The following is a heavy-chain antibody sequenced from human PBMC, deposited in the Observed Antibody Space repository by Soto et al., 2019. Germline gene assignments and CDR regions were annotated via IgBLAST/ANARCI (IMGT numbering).Heavy chain of an antibody. CDR3: ARVNYDYIWGSYRYELSWFYP. Sequence: ASVKVSCKASGYTFTSYDINWVRQATGQGLEWMGWMNPNSGNTGYAQKFQGRVTMTRNTSISTAYMVLSSLRSEDTAVYYCARVNYDYIWGSYRYELSWFYPWGQGTLVTVSS. D-gene: IGHD3-16*02. V-gene: IGHV1-8*01. J-gene: IGHJ5*02. CDR1: GYTFTSYD. CDR2: MNPNSGNT.